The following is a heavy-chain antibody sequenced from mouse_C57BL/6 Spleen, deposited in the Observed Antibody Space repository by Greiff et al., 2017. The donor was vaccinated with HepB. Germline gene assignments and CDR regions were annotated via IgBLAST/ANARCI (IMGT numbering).Heavy chain of an antibody. CDR1: GYTFTSYW. V-gene: IGHV1-50*01. CDR3: ARNYYGSSYAMDY. J-gene: IGHJ4*01. D-gene: IGHD1-1*01. CDR2: IDPSDSYT. Sequence: VQLQQPGAELVKPGASVKLSCKASGYTFTSYWMRWVKQRPGQGLEWIGEIDPSDSYTNYNQKFKGKATLTVDTSSSTAYMQLSSLTSEDSAVYYCARNYYGSSYAMDYWGQGTSVTVSS.